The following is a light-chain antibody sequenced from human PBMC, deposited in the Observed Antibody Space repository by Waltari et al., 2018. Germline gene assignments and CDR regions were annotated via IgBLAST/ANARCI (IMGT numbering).Light chain of an antibody. V-gene: IGLV2-11*01. CDR3: CSYAGADSSVL. Sequence: QSALTQPRSVSGSPGQSVTISCTGPTSDVGGYDFVSWYQQYPGKAPKLIIYDVYKRPPGVPDRFSGSKSGNTASLSISGLLNEDEADFYCCSYAGADSSVLFGGGTTLTVL. J-gene: IGLJ2*01. CDR1: TSDVGGYDF. CDR2: DVY.